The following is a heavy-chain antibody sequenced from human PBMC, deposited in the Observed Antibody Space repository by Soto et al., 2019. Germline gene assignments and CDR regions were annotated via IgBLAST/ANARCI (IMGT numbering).Heavy chain of an antibody. J-gene: IGHJ4*02. D-gene: IGHD3-10*01. Sequence: EVQLVESGGGLAQPGGSLRLSCAASGFSFSTYWMSWVRQAPGKGLEWVAHINRDGSEEYYVDSVKGRFTISRDNAKNSLFLQMNSLRAEDTAMYYCARAPIGSRSNYYFEHWGQGTLVTVSS. CDR2: INRDGSEE. CDR1: GFSFSTYW. CDR3: ARAPIGSRSNYYFEH. V-gene: IGHV3-7*03.